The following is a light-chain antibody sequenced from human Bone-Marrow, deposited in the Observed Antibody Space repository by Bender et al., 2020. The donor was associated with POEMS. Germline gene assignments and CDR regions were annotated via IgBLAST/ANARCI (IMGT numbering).Light chain of an antibody. CDR2: EVS. J-gene: IGLJ2*01. CDR3: VAWDDTLNGWV. Sequence: QSALTQPASVSGSPGHSITISCTGTNSDIGAYNLVSWYQQRPGQVPHLVIFEVSKRPSAISSRFFGSKSGNTASLTISGLQSDDEADYYCVAWDDTLNGWVFGGGTKLTVL. V-gene: IGLV2-14*02. CDR1: NSDIGAYNL.